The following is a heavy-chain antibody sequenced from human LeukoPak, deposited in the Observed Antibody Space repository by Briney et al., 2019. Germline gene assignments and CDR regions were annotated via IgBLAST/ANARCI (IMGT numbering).Heavy chain of an antibody. CDR3: ARGAPTGIAVAPAY. J-gene: IGHJ4*02. D-gene: IGHD6-19*01. Sequence: GGSLRLSCAASGFTFSDYYMSWIRQAPGKGLEWVSYISSSGSTIYYADSVKGRFTISRDNAKNSLYLQMNSLRAEDTAVYCCARGAPTGIAVAPAYWGQGTLVTVSS. CDR1: GFTFSDYY. V-gene: IGHV3-11*01. CDR2: ISSSGSTI.